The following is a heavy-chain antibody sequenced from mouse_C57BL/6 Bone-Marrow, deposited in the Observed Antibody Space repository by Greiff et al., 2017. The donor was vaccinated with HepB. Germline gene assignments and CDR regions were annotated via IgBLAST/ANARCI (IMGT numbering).Heavy chain of an antibody. V-gene: IGHV1-76*01. CDR3: ARSGGYYYLDY. CDR1: GYTFTDYY. Sequence: QVQLQQSGAELVRPGASVKLSCKASGYTFTDYYINWVKQRPGQGLEWIARIYPGSGNTYYNEKFKGKATLTAEKSSSTAYMQLSSLTSEDSAVYFCARSGGYYYLDYWGQGTTLTVSS. J-gene: IGHJ2*01. D-gene: IGHD2-3*01. CDR2: IYPGSGNT.